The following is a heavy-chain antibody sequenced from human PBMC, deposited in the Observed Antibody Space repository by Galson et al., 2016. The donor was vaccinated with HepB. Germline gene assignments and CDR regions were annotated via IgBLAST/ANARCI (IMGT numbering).Heavy chain of an antibody. J-gene: IGHJ3*02. CDR1: GYRFPNYW. CDR3: GRARAPGGVFDAFDI. D-gene: IGHD3-16*01. Sequence: QSGAEVKKPGESLKISCKAVGYRFPNYWIAWVRQMPGKGLEWMGTIYPGDSDTRYSPSFEGQGTMSIDKSISTAFLEWSSVKASDSALYFCGRARAPGGVFDAFDIWGQGTMVTV. V-gene: IGHV5-51*01. CDR2: IYPGDSDT.